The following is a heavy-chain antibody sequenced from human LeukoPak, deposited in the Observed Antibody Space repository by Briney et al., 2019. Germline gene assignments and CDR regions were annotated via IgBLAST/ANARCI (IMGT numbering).Heavy chain of an antibody. CDR2: IIPIFGTA. V-gene: IGHV1-69*13. J-gene: IGHJ4*02. CDR1: GGTFSSYA. D-gene: IGHD1-26*01. CDR3: ARVYYSGSYQTLDY. Sequence: GASVKVSCKASGGTFSSYAISWVRQAPGQGLEWMGGIIPIFGTANYAQKFQGRVTITADESTSTAYMELSSLRSEDTAVYYCARVYYSGSYQTLDYWGQGTLVTVSS.